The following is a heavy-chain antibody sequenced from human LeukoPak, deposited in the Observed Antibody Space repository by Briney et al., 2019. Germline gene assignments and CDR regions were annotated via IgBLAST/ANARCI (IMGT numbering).Heavy chain of an antibody. CDR2: IYYSGGT. D-gene: IGHD3-10*01. CDR3: ARHIRDASGSYYSDY. CDR1: GGSVTSSSYY. Sequence: SETLSLTCTVSGGSVTSSSYYWSWIRQPPGKGLEWIGYIYYSGGTNYNPSLKSRVTISVDTSNNHFSLELSSVTAADTAVYYCARHIRDASGSYYSDYWGQGTLVTVSS. V-gene: IGHV4-61*01. J-gene: IGHJ4*02.